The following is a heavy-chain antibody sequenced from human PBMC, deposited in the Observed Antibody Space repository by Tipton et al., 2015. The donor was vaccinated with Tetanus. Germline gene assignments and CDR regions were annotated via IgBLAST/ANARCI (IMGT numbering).Heavy chain of an antibody. J-gene: IGHJ5*02. CDR2: INHRGGI. CDR1: DESISSSSYY. V-gene: IGHV4-39*07. Sequence: TLSLTCTVSDESISSSSYYWGWIRHHPGKGLEWIGEINHRGGITYNPSLRGRVTISVDTSKNHFSLNMSSVTAADTAVYYCAILPKHWLAPRGAPWGQGILVTVSS. CDR3: AILPKHWLAPRGAP. D-gene: IGHD6-19*01.